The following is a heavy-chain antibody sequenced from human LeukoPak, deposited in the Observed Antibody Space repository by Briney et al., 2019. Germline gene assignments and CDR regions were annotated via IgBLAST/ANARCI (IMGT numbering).Heavy chain of an antibody. J-gene: IGHJ4*01. Sequence: SETLSLTCTVPGASISIYSRSWVRQPPGKGLEWIGGIYYSGSTTYTTSLKSGATISVATSKNQYSLKLSSVTAADTAVYYCARHMGLGYTYFYPYFDYWGQGTLVTVSS. V-gene: IGHV4-59*08. CDR2: IYYSGST. D-gene: IGHD1-1*01. CDR3: ARHMGLGYTYFYPYFDY. CDR1: GASISIYS.